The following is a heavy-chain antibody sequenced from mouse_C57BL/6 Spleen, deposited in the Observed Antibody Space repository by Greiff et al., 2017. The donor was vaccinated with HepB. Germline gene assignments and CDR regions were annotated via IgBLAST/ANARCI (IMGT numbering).Heavy chain of an antibody. CDR2: IWTGGGT. CDR1: GFSLTSYA. Sequence: VQLQQSGPGLVAPSQSLSITCTVSGFSLTSYAISWVRQPPGKGLEWLGVIWTGGGTNYNSALKSRLSISKDNSKSQVFLKMNSLQTDDTARYYCARNRDGSSYDWYFDVWGTGTTVTVSS. V-gene: IGHV2-9-1*01. J-gene: IGHJ1*03. D-gene: IGHD1-1*01. CDR3: ARNRDGSSYDWYFDV.